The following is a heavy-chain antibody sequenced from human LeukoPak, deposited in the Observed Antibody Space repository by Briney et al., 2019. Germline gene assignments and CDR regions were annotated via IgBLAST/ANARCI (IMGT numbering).Heavy chain of an antibody. J-gene: IGHJ3*02. CDR1: GGSISSGSYY. CDR3: ARDRTGYYDSSGYPLDAFDI. V-gene: IGHV4-61*02. CDR2: IYTSGST. D-gene: IGHD3-22*01. Sequence: SETLPLTCTVSGGSISSGSYYWSWIRQPAGKGLEWIGRIYTSGSTNYNPSLKSRVTISVDTSKNQFSLKLSSVTAADTAVYYCARDRTGYYDSSGYPLDAFDIWSQGTMVTVSS.